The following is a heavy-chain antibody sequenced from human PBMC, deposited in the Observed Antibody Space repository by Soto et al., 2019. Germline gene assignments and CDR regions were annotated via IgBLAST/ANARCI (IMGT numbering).Heavy chain of an antibody. J-gene: IGHJ6*02. Sequence: QVQLVQSGAEVKKPGSSVMVSCKASGGTFSSYGISWVRQAPGQGLEWMGGIIPIFGTPNYAQKFQGRVTITADKSTSTAYMGLYSLRSEDTAVYYCAADLRLGELAYYGLDVWGQGTTVTVS. CDR3: AADLRLGELAYYGLDV. V-gene: IGHV1-69*06. CDR2: IIPIFGTP. CDR1: GGTFSSYG. D-gene: IGHD3-16*01.